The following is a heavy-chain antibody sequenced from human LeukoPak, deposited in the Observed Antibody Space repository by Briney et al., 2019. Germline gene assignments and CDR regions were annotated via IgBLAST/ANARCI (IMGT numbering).Heavy chain of an antibody. CDR2: IYYSGST. Sequence: PSETLSLTCTVSGGSISSYYWSWIRQPPGKGLEWIGYIYYSGSTNYDPSLKSRVTISADTSKNQFSLKLSSVTAADTAVYYCARDRDYGDYMSYYYGMDVWGQGTTVTVSS. D-gene: IGHD4-17*01. CDR3: ARDRDYGDYMSYYYGMDV. V-gene: IGHV4-59*01. J-gene: IGHJ6*02. CDR1: GGSISSYY.